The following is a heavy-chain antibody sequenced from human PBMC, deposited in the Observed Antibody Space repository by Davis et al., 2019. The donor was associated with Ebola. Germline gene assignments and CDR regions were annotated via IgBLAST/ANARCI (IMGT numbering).Heavy chain of an antibody. V-gene: IGHV3-30*02. D-gene: IGHD3-22*01. Sequence: PGGSLRPSCAASGFIFSSYVMHWVRQAPGKGLEWVALIRNDGNNKYYADSVKGRFSISRDNSKNTMDLQMNSLRPEDTAVYYCAKDWRYDSKLRKSYYYGMDVWGQGTTVTVSS. CDR2: IRNDGNNK. J-gene: IGHJ6*02. CDR3: AKDWRYDSKLRKSYYYGMDV. CDR1: GFIFSSYV.